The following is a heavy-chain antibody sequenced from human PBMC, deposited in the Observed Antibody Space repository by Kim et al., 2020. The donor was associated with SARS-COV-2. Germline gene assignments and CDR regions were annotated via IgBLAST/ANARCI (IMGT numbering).Heavy chain of an antibody. J-gene: IGHJ4*02. CDR3: ARSRGYSYGYGGYYFDY. V-gene: IGHV4-59*01. D-gene: IGHD5-18*01. Sequence: LKSRVTISVDTSKNQFSLKLSSVTAADTAVYYCARSRGYSYGYGGYYFDYWGQGTLVTVSS.